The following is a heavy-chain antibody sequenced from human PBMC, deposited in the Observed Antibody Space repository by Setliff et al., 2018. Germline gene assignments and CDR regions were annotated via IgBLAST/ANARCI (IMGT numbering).Heavy chain of an antibody. CDR1: GYSLTRYY. CDR3: ARGGMAAANRKGVFEY. J-gene: IGHJ4*02. D-gene: IGHD6-13*01. Sequence: ASVKVSCKASGYSLTRYYMHWVRQAPGQGLEWMGIINPGGGSASYAEKFQGRVTMTRDTSTSTFYMEVNILRSDDTAVYYCARGGMAAANRKGVFEYWGQGTRVTV. V-gene: IGHV1-46*01. CDR2: INPGGGSA.